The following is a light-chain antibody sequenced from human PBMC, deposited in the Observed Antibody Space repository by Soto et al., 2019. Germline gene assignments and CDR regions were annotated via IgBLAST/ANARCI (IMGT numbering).Light chain of an antibody. CDR3: QQYGSSPPTWT. CDR1: QSISDT. CDR2: SAS. Sequence: EIVMTQSPATLSVSPGGRATLSCRASQSISDTLAWYQQKPGQAPRLLIYSASIGATGTPARFSGSGSGSDFTLTISSPQSEDFAVYYCQQYGSSPPTWTFGQGTKVDIK. J-gene: IGKJ1*01. V-gene: IGKV3-15*01.